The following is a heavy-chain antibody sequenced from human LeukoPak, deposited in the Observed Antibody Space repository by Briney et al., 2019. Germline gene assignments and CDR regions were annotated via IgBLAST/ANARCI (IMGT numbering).Heavy chain of an antibody. J-gene: IGHJ4*02. CDR2: IIPIFGTV. D-gene: IGHD2-15*01. Sequence: SVKVSCKASGGTFSNYAINWMRQAPGQGLEWMGRIIPIFGTVNYAQKFQGRVTINTDESRSTAYMELRSLRSDDTAVYYCARDSCSGGTCAMRSFDYWGQGTLVTVSS. CDR1: GGTFSNYA. V-gene: IGHV1-69*05. CDR3: ARDSCSGGTCAMRSFDY.